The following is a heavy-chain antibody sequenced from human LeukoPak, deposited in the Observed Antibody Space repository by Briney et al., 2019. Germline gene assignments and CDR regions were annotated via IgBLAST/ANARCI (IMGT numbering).Heavy chain of an antibody. V-gene: IGHV1-2*02. Sequence: ASVKVSCKASGYTFTGYYMHWVRQAPGQGLEWMGWINPNSGGTNYAQKFQGRVTMTRDTSISTAYMEPSRLRSDDTAVYYCASNSNSGYYYYYMDVWGKGTTVTVSS. CDR2: INPNSGGT. J-gene: IGHJ6*03. CDR1: GYTFTGYY. CDR3: ASNSNSGYYYYYMDV. D-gene: IGHD4-11*01.